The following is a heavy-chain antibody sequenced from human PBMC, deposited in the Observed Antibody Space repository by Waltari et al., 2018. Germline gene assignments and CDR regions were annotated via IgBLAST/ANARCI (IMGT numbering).Heavy chain of an antibody. J-gene: IGHJ3*02. CDR3: ASGFIAARPGVAFDI. CDR1: GYTFTGYY. D-gene: IGHD6-6*01. V-gene: IGHV1-2*06. CDR2: INPNSGGT. Sequence: QVQLVQSGAEVKKPGASVTVSCKASGYTFTGYYMHLVRQAPGQGLEWMGRINPNSGGTNYAQKFQGRVTMTRDTSISTAYMELSRLRSDDTAVYYCASGFIAARPGVAFDIWGQGTMVTVSS.